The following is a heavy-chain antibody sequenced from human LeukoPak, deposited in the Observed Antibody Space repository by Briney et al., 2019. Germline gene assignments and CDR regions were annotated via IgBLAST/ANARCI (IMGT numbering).Heavy chain of an antibody. J-gene: IGHJ6*01. CDR2: ISGSGTDT. CDR1: GLRFSGQY. V-gene: IGHV3-11*01. Sequence: PGGSLRLSCAASGLRFSGQYMIWIRQAPGKGLEWVAFISGSGTDTFYADSEKGRFFISKDNTRDSLSLQMNSLSAEDTAMYYCATLHFYAMGVWGQGTTVTVPS. CDR3: ATLHFYAMGV.